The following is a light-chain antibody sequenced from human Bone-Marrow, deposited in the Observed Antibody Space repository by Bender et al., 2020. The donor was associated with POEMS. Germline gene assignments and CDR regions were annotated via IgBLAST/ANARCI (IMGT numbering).Light chain of an antibody. CDR1: SSDVGSYNL. CDR2: EVT. J-gene: IGLJ3*02. Sequence: QSALTQPASVSGSPGQSITISCTGTSSDVGSYNLVSWYQHHPDKAPKLLIYEVTKRPSEVPDRFSGSRSGTSASLAISGLQSEDEADYYCAVWDDSLNGWVFGGGTKLTVL. CDR3: AVWDDSLNGWV. V-gene: IGLV2-14*02.